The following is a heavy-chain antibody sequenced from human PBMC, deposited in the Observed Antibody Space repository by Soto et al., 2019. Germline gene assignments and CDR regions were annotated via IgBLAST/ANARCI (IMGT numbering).Heavy chain of an antibody. V-gene: IGHV3-30-3*01. CDR1: GFTFSSYA. CDR2: ISYDGSNK. Sequence: QVQLVESGGGVVQPGRSLRLSCAASGFTFSSYAMHWVRQAPGKGLEWVAVISYDGSNKYYADSVKGRFTISRDNSKNTLDLQMNSLRAEDTGVYYCARDGGYAFDYWGQGTLVTVSS. D-gene: IGHD2-8*01. CDR3: ARDGGYAFDY. J-gene: IGHJ4*02.